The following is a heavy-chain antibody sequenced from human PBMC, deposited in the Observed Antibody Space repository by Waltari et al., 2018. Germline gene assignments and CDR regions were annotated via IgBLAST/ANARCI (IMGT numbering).Heavy chain of an antibody. CDR3: AHRPPVPGSYKYYFDY. D-gene: IGHD3-10*01. Sequence: QITLKESGPTLVKPTQTLTLTCTFSGFSLSTSGVGVGWIRQPPGKALEWLALIYWNDDKRYSPSLKSRLTITKDTSKNQVVLTMTNMDPVDTATYYCAHRPPVPGSYKYYFDYWGQGTLVTVSS. CDR2: IYWNDDK. CDR1: GFSLSTSGVG. J-gene: IGHJ4*02. V-gene: IGHV2-5*01.